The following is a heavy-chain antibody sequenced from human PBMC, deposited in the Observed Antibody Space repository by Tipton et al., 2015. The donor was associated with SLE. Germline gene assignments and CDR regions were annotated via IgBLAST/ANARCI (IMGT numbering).Heavy chain of an antibody. CDR2: ISGSGCST. CDR3: AKDWYDRDGYT. Sequence: SLRLSCAASGFTFSSYAMSWVRQAPGKGLEWVSAISGSGCSTYYADSVKGRFTISRDNSKNTLYLQMNSLRAEDTAVYYCAKDWYDRDGYTWGQGTLVTVSS. J-gene: IGHJ5*02. V-gene: IGHV3-23*01. CDR1: GFTFSSYA. D-gene: IGHD5-24*01.